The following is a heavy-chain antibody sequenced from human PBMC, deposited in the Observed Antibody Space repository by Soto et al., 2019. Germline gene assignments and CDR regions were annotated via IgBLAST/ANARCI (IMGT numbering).Heavy chain of an antibody. V-gene: IGHV1-18*01. Sequence: ASVKVSCKASGYTFASYGISWVRQAPGQGLEWMGWISAYNGNTNYAQKLQGRVTMTTDTSTSTAYMELRSLRSDDTAVYYCARGIAARPHYYYYGMDVWAQGTTVTVSS. D-gene: IGHD6-6*01. CDR3: ARGIAARPHYYYYGMDV. CDR2: ISAYNGNT. CDR1: GYTFASYG. J-gene: IGHJ6*02.